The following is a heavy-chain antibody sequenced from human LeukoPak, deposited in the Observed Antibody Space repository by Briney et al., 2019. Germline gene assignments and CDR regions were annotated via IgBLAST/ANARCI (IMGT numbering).Heavy chain of an antibody. Sequence: PGRSLRLSCAASGFTFGSYAMTCARQAPAKGLSWVSSFGDSGISTYYAVSVRGRFTISRDNSKDTLYLQMNSLRVEDTAVYYCVKGNSGSYPAQRRFEYWGVGTLVTVSS. J-gene: IGHJ4*02. CDR2: FGDSGIST. D-gene: IGHD1-26*01. CDR1: GFTFGSYA. V-gene: IGHV3-23*01. CDR3: VKGNSGSYPAQRRFEY.